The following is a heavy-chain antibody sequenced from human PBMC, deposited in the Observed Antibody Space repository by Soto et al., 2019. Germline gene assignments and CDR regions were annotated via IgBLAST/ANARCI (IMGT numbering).Heavy chain of an antibody. D-gene: IGHD6-13*01. Sequence: GESLKISCQASGYSFISSWIGWVRQMPGKGLEWMGIIYPGDSDTRYSPSFQGQVTISADKSTSTAYLQWSSLKASDTATYYWARMMAASATEFDDWGQGALVTVAS. V-gene: IGHV5-51*01. CDR2: IYPGDSDT. CDR3: ARMMAASATEFDD. CDR1: GYSFISSW. J-gene: IGHJ4*01.